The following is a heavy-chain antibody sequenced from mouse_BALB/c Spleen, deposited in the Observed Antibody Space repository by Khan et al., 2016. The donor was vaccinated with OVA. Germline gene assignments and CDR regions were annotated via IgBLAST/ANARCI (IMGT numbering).Heavy chain of an antibody. V-gene: IGHV3-2*02. J-gene: IGHJ2*01. Sequence: EVQLQESGPGLVKPSQSLSLTCTVTGYSITSGYGWNWIRQFPGNKLEWMGYISYSGSTNYNPSLTSRISITRDKSKNQYCLQLNSLTTEDTATYYCARTARIKYWGQGTTLTVSS. CDR2: ISYSGST. CDR3: ARTARIKY. D-gene: IGHD1-2*01. CDR1: GYSITSGYG.